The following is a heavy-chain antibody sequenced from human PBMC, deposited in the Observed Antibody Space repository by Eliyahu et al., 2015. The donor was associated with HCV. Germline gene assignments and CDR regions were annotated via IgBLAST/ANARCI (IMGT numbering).Heavy chain of an antibody. Sequence: QLQLRESGSGLLKTSQTLSLTCAVSGGSVSSGGHTWSWIRQPPGKGLEWIGYIYQRGTTYSNPSLKSRVSISVSESKSHFSLRLGSVTAADTAIYYCARIVGGPKYGWIDTWGQGTLVTVSS. CDR3: ARIVGGPKYGWIDT. V-gene: IGHV4-30-2*01. CDR2: IYQRGTT. D-gene: IGHD1-26*01. J-gene: IGHJ5*02. CDR1: GGSVSSGGHT.